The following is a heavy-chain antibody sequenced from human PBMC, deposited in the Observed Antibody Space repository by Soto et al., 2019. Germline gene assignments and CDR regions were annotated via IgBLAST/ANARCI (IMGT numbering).Heavy chain of an antibody. CDR3: AYGGSCDY. Sequence: EVQLVESGGGLVQPGGSLRLSCAASGFSFHTYEMNWVRQAPGKGLEWVSYISPSGSTIYYADSVKGRFTISRDNGNNSLYLQMNSLSAEDTAVYYCAYGGSCDYWGQGTQVTVSS. V-gene: IGHV3-48*03. CDR2: ISPSGSTI. CDR1: GFSFHTYE. J-gene: IGHJ4*02. D-gene: IGHD1-26*01.